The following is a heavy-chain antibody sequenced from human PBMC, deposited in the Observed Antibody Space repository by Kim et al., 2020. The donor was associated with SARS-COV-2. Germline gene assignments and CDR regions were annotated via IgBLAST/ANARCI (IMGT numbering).Heavy chain of an antibody. Sequence: NTSLKGRVTICVDTSKNQFSLQLSSVTAADTAVYYCARYITMIVVDYFDYWGQGTLVTVSS. CDR3: ARYITMIVVDYFDY. V-gene: IGHV4-39*01. J-gene: IGHJ4*02. D-gene: IGHD3-22*01.